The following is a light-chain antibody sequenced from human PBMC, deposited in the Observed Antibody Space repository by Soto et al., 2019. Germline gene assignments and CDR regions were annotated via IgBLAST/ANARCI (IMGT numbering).Light chain of an antibody. CDR3: QQSYNSPPT. J-gene: IGKJ1*01. V-gene: IGKV1-39*01. CDR1: ENIRSY. Sequence: DIPMTQSPSSLSASVGDTVTITCRASENIRSYLNWYLHKPGKAPKLLIYAASTLQSGVPSRFSGSGSGTHFTLTISNLQPEDCATYFCQQSYNSPPTFGQGTRVEI. CDR2: AAS.